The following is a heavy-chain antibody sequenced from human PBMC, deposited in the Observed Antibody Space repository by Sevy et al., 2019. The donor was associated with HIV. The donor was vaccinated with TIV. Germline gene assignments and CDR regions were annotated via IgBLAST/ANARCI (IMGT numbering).Heavy chain of an antibody. D-gene: IGHD5-18*01. Sequence: GGSLRLSCAASGFIFSDYSMHWIRQAPGKGLEWVTLISCDGSNKFYAGSVQGRFTISRDNSKNMLFLQMNSVRDEDTAVYYGVRDEIHGLPDDWGQGTLVTVSS. CDR2: ISCDGSNK. V-gene: IGHV3-30-3*01. J-gene: IGHJ4*01. CDR1: GFIFSDYS. CDR3: VRDEIHGLPDD.